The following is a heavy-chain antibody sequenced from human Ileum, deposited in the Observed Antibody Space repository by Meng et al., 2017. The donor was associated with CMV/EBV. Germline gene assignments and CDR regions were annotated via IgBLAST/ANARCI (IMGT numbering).Heavy chain of an antibody. Sequence: QVRRQESGPGLVHPSGTLSLTCIGSGCSIGSGDYYWSWIRQPAGKGLEWIGRIHISGATNYNPSLKSRVTMSVDTSKNQFSLKVRSVTAADTAVYYCAREMSRTGFFDYWGQGNLVTVSS. CDR1: GCSIGSGDYY. CDR3: AREMSRTGFFDY. J-gene: IGHJ4*02. V-gene: IGHV4-61*02. D-gene: IGHD1-1*01. CDR2: IHISGAT.